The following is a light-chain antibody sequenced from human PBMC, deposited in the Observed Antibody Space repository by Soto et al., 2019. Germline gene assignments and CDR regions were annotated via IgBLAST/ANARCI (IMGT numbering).Light chain of an antibody. Sequence: QSALTQPPSASWSPGQSVTISCTGTSSDVGAYKYVSWYQQYPGKAPKLMIYEVSKRPSGVPDRFSRSKSGNTASLTVSGLQAEDEADYYCTSYVGSDIWVFGGGTKLTVL. J-gene: IGLJ3*02. CDR3: TSYVGSDIWV. V-gene: IGLV2-8*01. CDR2: EVS. CDR1: SSDVGAYKY.